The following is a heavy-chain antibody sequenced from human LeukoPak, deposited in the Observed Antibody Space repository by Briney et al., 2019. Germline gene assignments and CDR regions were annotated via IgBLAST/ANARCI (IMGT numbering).Heavy chain of an antibody. CDR2: ISSSGSTI. CDR3: ARDVGGSYYFDY. J-gene: IGHJ4*02. V-gene: IGHV3-48*03. CDR1: GFTFSSYE. D-gene: IGHD1-26*01. Sequence: GGSLRLSCAASGFTFSSYEMNWVRQAPGKGLEWVSYISSSGSTIYYADSVKGRFTISRDNAKNSLYLQMNSLRAEDTALYHCARDVGGSYYFDYWGQGTLVTVSS.